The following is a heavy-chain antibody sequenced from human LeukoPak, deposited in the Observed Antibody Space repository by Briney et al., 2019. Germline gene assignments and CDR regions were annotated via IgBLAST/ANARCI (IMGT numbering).Heavy chain of an antibody. Sequence: SETLSLTCTVSGGPISSYYWSWIRQPPGKGLEWIGYIYYSGSTNYNPSLKSRVTISVDTSKNQFSLKLSSVTAADTAVYYCARFATGFDYWGQGTLVTVSS. CDR3: ARFATGFDY. CDR1: GGPISSYY. J-gene: IGHJ4*02. CDR2: IYYSGST. D-gene: IGHD3-10*01. V-gene: IGHV4-59*08.